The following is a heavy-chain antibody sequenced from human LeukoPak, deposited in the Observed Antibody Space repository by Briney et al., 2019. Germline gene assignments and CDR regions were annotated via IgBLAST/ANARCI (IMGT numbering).Heavy chain of an antibody. CDR2: INPSGGST. CDR1: GYTFTSYY. D-gene: IGHD6-13*01. V-gene: IGHV1-46*01. Sequence: ASVKVSCTASGYTFTSYYMHWVRQAPGQGLEWMGVINPSGGSTSYAQKFQGRVTMTRDTSTSTVYMELSSLRSEDTAVYYCARDIAAAGPFDYWGQGTLVTVSS. J-gene: IGHJ4*02. CDR3: ARDIAAAGPFDY.